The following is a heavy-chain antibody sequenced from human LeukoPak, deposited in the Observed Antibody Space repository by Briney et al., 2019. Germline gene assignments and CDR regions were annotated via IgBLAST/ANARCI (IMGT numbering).Heavy chain of an antibody. CDR1: GFTFSSYS. J-gene: IGHJ3*02. V-gene: IGHV3-21*01. Sequence: GGSLRLSCAVSGFTFSSYSMNWVRQAPGKGLEWVSSISSSSSYIYYADSVKGRFTISRDNAKNSLYLQMNSLRAEDTAVYYCARAWSDYVWGSYRRAPFSDAFDIWGQGTMVTVSS. CDR3: ARAWSDYVWGSYRRAPFSDAFDI. D-gene: IGHD3-16*02. CDR2: ISSSSSYI.